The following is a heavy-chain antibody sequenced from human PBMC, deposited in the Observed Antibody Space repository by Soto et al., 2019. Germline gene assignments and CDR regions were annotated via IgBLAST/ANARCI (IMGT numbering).Heavy chain of an antibody. D-gene: IGHD5-12*01. CDR2: VDHSGST. J-gene: IGHJ4*02. CDR3: ARYFHTYSGHPI. Sequence: SETLSVTCVVSGYVITSGYYWGWIRQPPGKGLEWIGTVDHSGSTYYDPSLQGRVTISIDTSKNQFSLKLTSVTAADTALYYCARYFHTYSGHPIRGQGPLVTVSS. V-gene: IGHV4-38-2*01. CDR1: GYVITSGYY.